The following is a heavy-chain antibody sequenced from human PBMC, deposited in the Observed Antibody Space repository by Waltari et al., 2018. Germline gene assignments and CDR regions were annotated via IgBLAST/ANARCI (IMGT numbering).Heavy chain of an antibody. CDR1: GCTFSDHY. CDR2: IRNRGNSYTT. D-gene: IGHD3-16*02. J-gene: IGHJ4*02. Sequence: EVQLVESGGGLVQPGGSLRLSCAASGCTFSDHYMDWVRPAPGKGLEWVGRIRNRGNSYTTEYAASGKGRFTISRDDSKNSLYLQMNSLETEDTAVYYCARSNSYSPFDYWGQGILVTVSS. CDR3: ARSNSYSPFDY. V-gene: IGHV3-72*01.